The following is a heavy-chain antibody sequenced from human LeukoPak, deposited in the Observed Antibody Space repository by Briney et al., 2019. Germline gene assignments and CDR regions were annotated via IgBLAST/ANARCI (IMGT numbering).Heavy chain of an antibody. D-gene: IGHD3-22*01. J-gene: IGHJ3*02. V-gene: IGHV4-39*07. CDR1: GGSISSSSYY. Sequence: PSETLSLTCTVSGGSISSSSYYWGWIRQPPGKGLEWIGSIYYSGSTNYNPSLKSRVTISVDTSKNQFSLKLSSVTAADTAVYYCARSRTVVIGAFDIWGQGTMVTVSS. CDR2: IYYSGST. CDR3: ARSRTVVIGAFDI.